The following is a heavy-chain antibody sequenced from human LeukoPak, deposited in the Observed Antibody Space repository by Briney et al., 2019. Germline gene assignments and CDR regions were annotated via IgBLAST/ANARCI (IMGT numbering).Heavy chain of an antibody. D-gene: IGHD5-18*01. CDR1: GYSISSGYY. J-gene: IGHJ2*01. CDR3: AGQKTYTYGYPDWYFDL. V-gene: IGHV4-38-2*02. Sequence: SETLSLTCTVSGYSISSGYYWGWIRPPPGKGLEWIGSIYHSGSTYYNPSLQSRVTISVDTSKNQFSLKLSSVTAADTAVFYCAGQKTYTYGYPDWYFDLWGRGTLVTVSS. CDR2: IYHSGST.